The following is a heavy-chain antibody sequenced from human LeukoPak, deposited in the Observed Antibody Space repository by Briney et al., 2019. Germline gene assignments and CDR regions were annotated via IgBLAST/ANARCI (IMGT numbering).Heavy chain of an antibody. Sequence: PSETLSLTCTVSGGSISSYYWSWIRQPPGKGLEWIGYIYYSGSTNYNPSLKSRVTISVDTSKNQFSLKLSSVTAADTAVYYCARTGYSSGWSTHLYYYYYMDVWGKGTTVTVSS. CDR1: GGSISSYY. CDR3: ARTGYSSGWSTHLYYYYYMDV. CDR2: IYYSGST. J-gene: IGHJ6*03. D-gene: IGHD6-19*01. V-gene: IGHV4-59*12.